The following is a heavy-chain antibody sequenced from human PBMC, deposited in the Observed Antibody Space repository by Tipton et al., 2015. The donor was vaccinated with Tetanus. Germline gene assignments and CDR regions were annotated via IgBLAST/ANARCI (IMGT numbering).Heavy chain of an antibody. CDR1: GGSMSNNY. CDR2: IYYSGST. CDR3: ARGTDDY. D-gene: IGHD2-2*01. J-gene: IGHJ4*02. Sequence: TLSLTCTVSGGSMSNNYWSWIRQPPGKGLEWIGYIYYSGSTNYNPSLKSRVTISVDTSKNQFSLKLSSVTAADTAVYYCARGTDDYWGQGTLVTVSS. V-gene: IGHV4-59*01.